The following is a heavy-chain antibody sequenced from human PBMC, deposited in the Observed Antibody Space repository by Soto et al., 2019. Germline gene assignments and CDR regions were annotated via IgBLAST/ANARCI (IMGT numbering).Heavy chain of an antibody. CDR1: GFYFEDFA. CDR2: ISWNGGTI. V-gene: IGHV3-9*01. Sequence: EVHLVESGGGLVQPGRSLRLSCTASGFYFEDFAMHWVRKAPGKGLEWVARISWNGGTIDYADPVKGRFTISRDNSKSTLNLEMNSLSAEDTAVYFCSKDAKKYHYYNHGMDVWGQGTTVTVSS. J-gene: IGHJ6*02. CDR3: SKDAKKYHYYNHGMDV. D-gene: IGHD2-2*01.